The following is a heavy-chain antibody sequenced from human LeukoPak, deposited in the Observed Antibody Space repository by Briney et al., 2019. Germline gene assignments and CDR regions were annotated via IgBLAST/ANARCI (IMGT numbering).Heavy chain of an antibody. Sequence: GGSLRLSCAASGFIFSSYGMNWVRRAPGKGLEWVSAISGSGGSTYYADSVKGRFTISRDNSKNTLYLQMNSLRAEDTAVYYCAKDQSVVVTAIDYWGQGTLVTVSS. D-gene: IGHD2-21*02. CDR3: AKDQSVVVTAIDY. CDR2: ISGSGGST. J-gene: IGHJ4*02. V-gene: IGHV3-23*01. CDR1: GFIFSSYG.